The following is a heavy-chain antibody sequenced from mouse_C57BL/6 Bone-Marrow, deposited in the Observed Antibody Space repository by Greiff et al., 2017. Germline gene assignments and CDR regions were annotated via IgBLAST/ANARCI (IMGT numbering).Heavy chain of an antibody. CDR2: IYPGSGST. V-gene: IGHV1-55*01. Sequence: QVQLQQPGAELVKPGASVKMSCKASGYTFTSYWITWVKQRPGQGLEWIGDIYPGSGSTNYNEKFKSKATLTVDTSSSTAYMQLSSLTSEDSAVYYCAGFGGNWANWYFDVWGTGTTVTVSS. CDR3: AGFGGNWANWYFDV. CDR1: GYTFTSYW. J-gene: IGHJ1*03. D-gene: IGHD4-1*01.